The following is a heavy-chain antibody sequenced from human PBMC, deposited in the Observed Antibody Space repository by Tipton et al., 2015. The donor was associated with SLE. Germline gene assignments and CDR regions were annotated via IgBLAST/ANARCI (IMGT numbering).Heavy chain of an antibody. CDR3: ARDSGRWQRHNWFDP. Sequence: TLSLTCTVSGGSISSSTYYWGWIRQPPGKGLEWIGSIFYSGTTYQNPSLQSRATISVDTSKNQFSLKLRSVTAADTGVYYCARDSGRWQRHNWFDPWGQGTLVTVSS. CDR2: IFYSGTT. CDR1: GGSISSSTYY. J-gene: IGHJ5*02. V-gene: IGHV4-39*02. D-gene: IGHD5-12*01.